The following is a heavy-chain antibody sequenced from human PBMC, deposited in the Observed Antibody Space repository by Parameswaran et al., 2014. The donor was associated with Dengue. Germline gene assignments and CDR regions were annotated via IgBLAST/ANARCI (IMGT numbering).Heavy chain of an antibody. J-gene: IGHJ5*02. CDR3: ARERPRALGYCSSTSCPHRVRWFDP. V-gene: IGHV4-34*01. Sequence: WIRQPPGKGLEWIGEINHSGSTNYNPSLKSRVTISVDTSKNQFSLKLSSVTAADTAVYYCARERPRALGYCSSTSCPHRVRWFDPWGQGTLVTVSS. CDR2: INHSGST. D-gene: IGHD2-2*01.